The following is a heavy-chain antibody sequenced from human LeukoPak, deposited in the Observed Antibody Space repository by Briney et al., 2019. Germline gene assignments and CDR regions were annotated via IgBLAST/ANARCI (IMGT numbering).Heavy chain of an antibody. CDR1: GGSLTNYY. V-gene: IGHV4-59*12. J-gene: IGHJ5*02. CDR2: IYYSGST. Sequence: PSETLSLTCTVSGGSLTNYYWSWIRQPPGKGLECIGYIYYSGSTNYNPSLKSRVTISVDRSKNQFSLKLSSVTAADTAVYYCARGNYGPFDPWGQGTLVTVSS. CDR3: ARGNYGPFDP. D-gene: IGHD3-16*01.